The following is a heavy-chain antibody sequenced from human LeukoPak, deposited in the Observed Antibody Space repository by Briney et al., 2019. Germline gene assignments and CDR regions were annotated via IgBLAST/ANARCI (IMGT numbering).Heavy chain of an antibody. V-gene: IGHV1-46*01. CDR3: ARGGGATYFDY. CDR2: INPSGGST. Sequence: ASVKVSCKASGGTFSSYGISWVRQAPGQGLEWMGIINPSGGSTSYAQKFQGRVTMTRDTSTSTVYMELSSLRSEDTAVYYCARGGGATYFDYWGQGTLVTVSS. D-gene: IGHD1-26*01. CDR1: GGTFSSYG. J-gene: IGHJ4*02.